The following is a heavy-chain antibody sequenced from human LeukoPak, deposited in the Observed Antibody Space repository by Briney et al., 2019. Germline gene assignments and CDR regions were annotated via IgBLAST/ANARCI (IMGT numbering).Heavy chain of an antibody. CDR1: GGSFSGYC. D-gene: IGHD6-13*01. CDR3: ARGMYSSSWYSFDY. J-gene: IGHJ4*02. Sequence: SETLSLTCAVYGGSFSGYCWSWIRQPPGKGLEWIGEINHSGSTNYNPSLKSRVTISVDTSKNQFSLKLSSVTAADTAVYYCARGMYSSSWYSFDYWGQGTLVTVSS. CDR2: INHSGST. V-gene: IGHV4-34*01.